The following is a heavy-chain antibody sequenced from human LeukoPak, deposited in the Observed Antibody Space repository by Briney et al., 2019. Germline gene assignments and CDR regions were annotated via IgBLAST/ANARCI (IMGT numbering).Heavy chain of an antibody. Sequence: GGSLRLSCAASGFTVSTSYMSWVRQAPGKGLEWVSVIYSGGRTYYAESVKGRFSISRDSFKNSLFLQMNSLRAEDSAVYYCAREGQSSGSYDCWGQGTVVIVSS. CDR2: IYSGGRT. D-gene: IGHD1-26*01. CDR1: GFTVSTSY. V-gene: IGHV3-53*01. J-gene: IGHJ4*02. CDR3: AREGQSSGSYDC.